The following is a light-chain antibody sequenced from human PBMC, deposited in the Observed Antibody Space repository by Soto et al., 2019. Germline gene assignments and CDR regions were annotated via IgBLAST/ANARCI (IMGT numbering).Light chain of an antibody. CDR2: TNT. CDR1: SSNVGGNP. CDR3: ASWDDSLNGPV. V-gene: IGLV1-44*01. Sequence: VLTQPPSASGTPGQRVTISCCGSSSNVGGNPVNWYQHVPTTAPKLLIYTNTQRPSGVPDRFSGSKSGTSASLAISGLQSKDEADYYCASWDDSLNGPVFGTGTKVTVL. J-gene: IGLJ1*01.